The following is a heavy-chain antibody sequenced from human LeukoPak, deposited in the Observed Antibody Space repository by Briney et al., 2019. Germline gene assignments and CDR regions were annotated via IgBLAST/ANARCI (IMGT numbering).Heavy chain of an antibody. V-gene: IGHV1-8*03. CDR1: GYTFTSYD. J-gene: IGHJ4*02. D-gene: IGHD6-13*01. Sequence: ASVKVSCKASGYTFTSYDINWVRQATGQGLEWMGWMNPNSGNTGYAQKFQGRVTITRNTSISTAYMELSSLRSEDTAVYYCARCPPHIAAAGPYYFDYWGQGTLVTVSS. CDR3: ARCPPHIAAAGPYYFDY. CDR2: MNPNSGNT.